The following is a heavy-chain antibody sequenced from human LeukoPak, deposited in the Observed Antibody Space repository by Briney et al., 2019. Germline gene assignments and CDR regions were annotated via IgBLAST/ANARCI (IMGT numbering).Heavy chain of an antibody. J-gene: IGHJ4*02. V-gene: IGHV3-66*01. D-gene: IGHD5-18*01. CDR2: IYSGGST. CDR3: AKDRQRYSYGPAAADY. CDR1: GFTVSSNY. Sequence: GGSLRLSCAASGFTVSSNYMSWVRQAPGKGLEWVSVIYSGGSTYYADSVKGRFTISRDNSKNTLYLQMNSLRAEDTAVYYCAKDRQRYSYGPAAADYWGQGTLVTVSS.